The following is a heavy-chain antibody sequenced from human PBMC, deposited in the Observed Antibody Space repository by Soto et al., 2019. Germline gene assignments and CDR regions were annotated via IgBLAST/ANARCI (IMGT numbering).Heavy chain of an antibody. CDR3: ARFYGDYVYYYYYYMDV. J-gene: IGHJ6*03. CDR1: GFTFSSYS. CDR2: ISSSSSTI. V-gene: IGHV3-48*01. Sequence: EVQLVESGGGLVQPGGSLRLSCAASGFTFSSYSMNWVRQAPGKGLEWVSYISSSSSTIYYADSVKGRFTISRDNAKNSLYVQMSSLRAEDTAVYYCARFYGDYVYYYYYYMDVWGKGTTVTVSS. D-gene: IGHD4-17*01.